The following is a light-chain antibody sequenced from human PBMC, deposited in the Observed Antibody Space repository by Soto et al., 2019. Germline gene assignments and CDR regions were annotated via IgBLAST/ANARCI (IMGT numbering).Light chain of an antibody. CDR1: QGIRNE. V-gene: IGKV1-17*01. Sequence: IQMTQSPSSLSASVGDRVTITCRASQGIRNELSWFQQRPGAAPKLLIYAATSLQRGVPSRFSGGASGTEFTLTISSLQSDDFATYYCQQLNSYPPEFGQGTKVDI. CDR2: AAT. J-gene: IGKJ1*01. CDR3: QQLNSYPPE.